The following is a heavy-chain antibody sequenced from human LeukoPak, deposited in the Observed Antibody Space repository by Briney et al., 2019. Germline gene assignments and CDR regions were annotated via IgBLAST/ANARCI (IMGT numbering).Heavy chain of an antibody. J-gene: IGHJ6*02. V-gene: IGHV3-21*01. Sequence: GGSLRLSCAGAGFTFRNYHMFWVRQAPGKGLEWVSSISGSGSHKDYADSVKGRFAISRDNAKNSMSLQMNNLRAEDTAVYYCARDGSDSGYDAVTNYYYYGMDVWGQGTTVTVSS. D-gene: IGHD5-12*01. CDR3: ARDGSDSGYDAVTNYYYYGMDV. CDR2: ISGSGSHK. CDR1: GFTFRNYH.